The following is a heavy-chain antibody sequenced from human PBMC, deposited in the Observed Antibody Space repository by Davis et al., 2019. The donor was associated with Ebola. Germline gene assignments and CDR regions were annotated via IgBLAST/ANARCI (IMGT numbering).Heavy chain of an antibody. D-gene: IGHD3-3*01. V-gene: IGHV4-39*01. CDR2: INHSGST. Sequence: MPGGSLRLSCTVSGGSIISSSSYWGWIRQPPRKGLEWIGEINHSGSTNYNPSLKSRVTISVDTSKNQVSLKLSSVTAADTAVYYCARHSSVTVFGFHGLDVWGQGTTVTVSS. CDR3: ARHSSVTVFGFHGLDV. J-gene: IGHJ6*02. CDR1: GGSIISSSSY.